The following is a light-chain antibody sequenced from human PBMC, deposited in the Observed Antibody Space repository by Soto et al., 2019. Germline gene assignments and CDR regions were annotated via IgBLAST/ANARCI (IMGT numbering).Light chain of an antibody. CDR3: QKSDHRPI. J-gene: IGKJ3*01. V-gene: IGKV1-33*01. CDR1: NGNGNT. CDR2: DAY. Sequence: DIQMTQSPPSLSASVGDRVTITFKADNGNGNTLNRYKDKPGQAPKLVIYDAYNLETGVPSTFSGSGYGTDFTFTIISLRPEDIETYYCQKSDHRPIFGPGTKVDTK.